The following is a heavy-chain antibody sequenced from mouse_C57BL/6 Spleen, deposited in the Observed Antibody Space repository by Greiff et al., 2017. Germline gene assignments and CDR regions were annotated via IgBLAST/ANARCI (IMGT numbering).Heavy chain of an antibody. CDR1: GYTFTSYW. J-gene: IGHJ4*01. D-gene: IGHD3-1*01. CDR3: ARPQLYYAMDY. Sequence: VQLQQPGAELVRPGTSVKLSCKASGYTFTSYWMHWVKQRPGQGLEWIGVIDPSDSYTNYNQKFKGKATLTVDTSSSTAYMQLSSLTSEDSAVYYCARPQLYYAMDYWGQGTSVTVSS. CDR2: IDPSDSYT. V-gene: IGHV1-59*01.